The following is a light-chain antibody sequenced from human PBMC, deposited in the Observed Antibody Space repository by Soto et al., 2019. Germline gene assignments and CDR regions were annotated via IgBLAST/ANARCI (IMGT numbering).Light chain of an antibody. Sequence: EVVLTQSPVTLSLSPGERATLSCRASQSFRGLLAWYQQKPGQAPRLLIYDASNRATGIPARFSGSGSGTDFTLTISSLEPEDFAAYYCQQRSNWPKTFGQGTKVDIK. CDR1: QSFRGL. CDR2: DAS. J-gene: IGKJ2*01. CDR3: QQRSNWPKT. V-gene: IGKV3-11*01.